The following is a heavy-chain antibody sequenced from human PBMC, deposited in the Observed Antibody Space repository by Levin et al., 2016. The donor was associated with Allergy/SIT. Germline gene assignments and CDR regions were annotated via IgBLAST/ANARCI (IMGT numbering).Heavy chain of an antibody. CDR3: ARPDSSSWSKIDY. CDR2: INHSGST. V-gene: IGHV4-34*01. D-gene: IGHD6-13*01. Sequence: WIRQPPGKGLEWIGEINHSGSTNYNPSLKSRVTISVDTSKNQFSLKLSSVTAADTAVYYCARPDSSSWSKIDYWGQGTLVTVSS. J-gene: IGHJ4*02.